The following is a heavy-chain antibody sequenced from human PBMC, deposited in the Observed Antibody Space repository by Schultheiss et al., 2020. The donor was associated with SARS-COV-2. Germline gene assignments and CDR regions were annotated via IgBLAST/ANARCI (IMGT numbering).Heavy chain of an antibody. J-gene: IGHJ4*02. D-gene: IGHD1-26*01. V-gene: IGHV3-23*01. CDR3: ARGPRDIVGATGWDY. CDR1: GFTFGDYA. Sequence: GGSLRLSCTASGFTFGDYAMSWVRQAPGKGLEWVSAISGSGGSTYYADSVKGRFTISRDNSKNTLYLQMNSLRAEDTAVYYCARGPRDIVGATGWDYWGQGTLVTVSS. CDR2: ISGSGGST.